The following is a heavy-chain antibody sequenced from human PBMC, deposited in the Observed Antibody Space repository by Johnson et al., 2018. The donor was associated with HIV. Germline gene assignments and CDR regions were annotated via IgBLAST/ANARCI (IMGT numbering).Heavy chain of an antibody. CDR2: ISGSGGST. J-gene: IGHJ3*02. V-gene: IGHV3-23*04. D-gene: IGHD3-16*01. CDR3: ARGSEDAFDI. CDR1: GFAFSSYA. Sequence: VQLVESGGGVVQPGGSLRLSCAASGFAFSSYAMTWVRQAPGKGLEWVSSISGSGGSTYYADSVKGRFTISRDNSKNTLYLQMNSLRAGDTAVYYCARGSEDAFDIWGQGTMVTVSS.